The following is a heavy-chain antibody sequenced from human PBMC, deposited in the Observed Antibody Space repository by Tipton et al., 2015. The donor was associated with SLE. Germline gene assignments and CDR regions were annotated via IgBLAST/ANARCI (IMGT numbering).Heavy chain of an antibody. D-gene: IGHD6-19*01. CDR3: ASSASGWFDY. J-gene: IGHJ4*02. V-gene: IGHV4-4*07. CDR1: GGSISSYY. CDR2: IYPTGNT. Sequence: TLSLTCTVSGGSISSYYWSWIRQPAGKGLEWIGRIYPTGNTNYNPSLKSRVSISVDTSKNHFSMKLSSVTAADTAVYYCASSASGWFDYWGQGTLVTVSS.